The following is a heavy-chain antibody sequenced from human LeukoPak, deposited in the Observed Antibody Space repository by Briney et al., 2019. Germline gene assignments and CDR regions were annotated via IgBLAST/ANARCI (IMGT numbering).Heavy chain of an antibody. V-gene: IGHV1-24*01. CDR1: GYTLTELS. D-gene: IGHD1-26*01. Sequence: ASVNVSFKVSGYTLTELSMHWVRQAPGKGLEWMGGFDPEDGETIYAQKFQGRVTMTEDTSTDTAYMELSSLRSEDTAVYYCATDGIVGATGFDYWGQGTLVTVSS. CDR2: FDPEDGET. CDR3: ATDGIVGATGFDY. J-gene: IGHJ4*02.